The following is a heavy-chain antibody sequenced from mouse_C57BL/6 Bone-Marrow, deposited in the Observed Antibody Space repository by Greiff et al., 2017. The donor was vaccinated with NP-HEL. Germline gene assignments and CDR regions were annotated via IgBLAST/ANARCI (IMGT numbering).Heavy chain of an antibody. CDR3: ARVGYGSRGAMDY. CDR2: IDPSDSYT. Sequence: QVQLQQPGAELVKPGASVKLSCKASGYTFTSYWMQWVKQRPGQGLAWIGEIDPSDSYTNYNQKFKGKATLTVDTSSSTAYMQLSSLTSEDSAVYYCARVGYGSRGAMDYWGQGTSVTVSS. V-gene: IGHV1-50*01. J-gene: IGHJ4*01. D-gene: IGHD1-1*01. CDR1: GYTFTSYW.